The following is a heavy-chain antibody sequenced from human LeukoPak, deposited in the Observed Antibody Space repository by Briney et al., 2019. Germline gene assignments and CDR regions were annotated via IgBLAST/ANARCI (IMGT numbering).Heavy chain of an antibody. Sequence: GGPLRLSCAASGFPFSRYAMSWLRPAPGETLEWVSALCPSGGTTYYAHSVEARFSLSRHNSKNTLHLQMNSLRVEDAAIYHCAKEPREYCSSSSCTNWLDHWGQGTLV. D-gene: IGHD2-2*01. CDR1: GFPFSRYA. CDR3: AKEPREYCSSSSCTNWLDH. V-gene: IGHV3-23*01. J-gene: IGHJ5*02. CDR2: LCPSGGTT.